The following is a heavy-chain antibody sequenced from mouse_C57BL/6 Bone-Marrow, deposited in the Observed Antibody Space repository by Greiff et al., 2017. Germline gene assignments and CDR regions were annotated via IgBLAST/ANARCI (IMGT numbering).Heavy chain of an antibody. V-gene: IGHV2-6-1*01. Sequence: VHLVESGPGLVAPSQSLSITCTVSGFSLTSYGVHWVRQPPGKGLEWLVVIWSDGSTTYNSAPKSRLSICKDNSKSQVFLKMNRLQADDTAMYYCARHVSNQGAMDYWGQGTSVTVSS. J-gene: IGHJ4*01. D-gene: IGHD2-5*01. CDR3: ARHVSNQGAMDY. CDR1: GFSLTSYG. CDR2: IWSDGST.